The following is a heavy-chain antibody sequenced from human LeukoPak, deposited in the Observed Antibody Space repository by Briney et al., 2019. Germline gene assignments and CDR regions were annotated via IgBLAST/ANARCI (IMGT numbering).Heavy chain of an antibody. CDR2: IYYSGST. V-gene: IGHV4-59*08. Sequence: SETLSLTCTVSGGSISSYYWSWIRQPPGKGLEWIGYIYYSGSTNYNPSLKSRVTISVDTSKNQFSLKLSSVTAADTAVYYCARLRRGNYFGYWGQGTLVTVSS. J-gene: IGHJ4*02. CDR1: GGSISSYY. CDR3: ARLRRGNYFGY.